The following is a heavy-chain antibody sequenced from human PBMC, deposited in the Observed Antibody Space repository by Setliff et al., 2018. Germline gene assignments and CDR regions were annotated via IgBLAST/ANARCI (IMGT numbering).Heavy chain of an antibody. Sequence: SETLSLTCTVSGASISSYYWSWIRQPPGKGLEWIGYIYYGGTTNYNPSLKSRVTISVDTSKSQFSLKLSSVTAADTAVYYCARGAGWWDLWGQGTLVTVSS. V-gene: IGHV4-59*08. CDR3: ARGAGWWDL. CDR2: IYYGGTT. CDR1: GASISSYY. J-gene: IGHJ5*02.